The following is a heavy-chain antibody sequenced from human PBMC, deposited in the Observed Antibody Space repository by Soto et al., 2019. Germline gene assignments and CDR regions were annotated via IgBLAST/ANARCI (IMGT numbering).Heavy chain of an antibody. CDR2: VNPSGGST. D-gene: IGHD2-15*01. J-gene: IGHJ1*01. V-gene: IGHV1-46*01. CDR3: AREENCSDGICYSEYFQR. CDR1: GYSFPPYS. Sequence: GAPVKVSCQGAGYSFPPYSMDWVRQAPGQGLEWMGVVNPSGGSTNYAQKFQGRITMTRDTSTSTVYMDLSSLTSEDTAVYYCAREENCSDGICYSEYFQRWGQGTLVTVSS.